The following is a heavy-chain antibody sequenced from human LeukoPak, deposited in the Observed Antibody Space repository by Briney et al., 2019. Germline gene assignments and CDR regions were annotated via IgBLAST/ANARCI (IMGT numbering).Heavy chain of an antibody. V-gene: IGHV4-39*07. Sequence: PSETLSLTCTVSGDSINSGSYYWVWIRQPPGKGLEWIGSIYYSGSTYYSPSLKSRVTISVDTSKNQFSLMLSSVTAADTAVYYCVRLGFGIVVVTADYFDYWGQGILVTVSS. J-gene: IGHJ4*02. CDR3: VRLGFGIVVVTADYFDY. CDR1: GDSINSGSYY. D-gene: IGHD2-21*02. CDR2: IYYSGST.